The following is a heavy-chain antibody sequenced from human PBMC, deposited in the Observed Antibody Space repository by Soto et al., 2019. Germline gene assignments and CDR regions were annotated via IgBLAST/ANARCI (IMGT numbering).Heavy chain of an antibody. D-gene: IGHD3-22*01. V-gene: IGHV1-3*01. Sequence: ASVNVSCKASGYTFTSYAMHWVRQAPGQRLEWMGWINAGNGNTKYSQKFQGRVTITRDTSASTAYMELSSLRSEDTAVYYCARDRITMIVVDTFDYWGQGTLVTVSS. CDR3: ARDRITMIVVDTFDY. CDR2: INAGNGNT. J-gene: IGHJ4*02. CDR1: GYTFTSYA.